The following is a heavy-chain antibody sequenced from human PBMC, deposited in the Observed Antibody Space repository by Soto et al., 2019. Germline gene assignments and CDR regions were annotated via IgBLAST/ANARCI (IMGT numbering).Heavy chain of an antibody. CDR3: ARARVGDTAMVGPQYYYYYMDV. J-gene: IGHJ6*03. CDR2: IYYSGST. Sequence: PSETLSLTCTVSGGSISSYYWSWIRQPPGKGLEWIGYIYYSGSTNYNPSLKSRVTISVDTSKNQFSLNLSSVTAADTAVYYCARARVGDTAMVGPQYYYYYMDVWGKGTTVTVSS. V-gene: IGHV4-59*01. D-gene: IGHD5-18*01. CDR1: GGSISSYY.